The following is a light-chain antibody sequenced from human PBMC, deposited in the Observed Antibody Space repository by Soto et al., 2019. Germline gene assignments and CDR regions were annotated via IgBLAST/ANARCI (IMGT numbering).Light chain of an antibody. CDR1: QSVTSNY. CDR2: GAS. J-gene: IGKJ2*01. Sequence: IVLTQSPGILSLSPGERATVSCRASQSVTSNYLAWYQQKPGQAPKLLIYGASTRATGVADRFSGSGSGRDFTLTISRLEPEDFAVYYCQHYGSSPRTFGQGTKLEI. CDR3: QHYGSSPRT. V-gene: IGKV3-20*01.